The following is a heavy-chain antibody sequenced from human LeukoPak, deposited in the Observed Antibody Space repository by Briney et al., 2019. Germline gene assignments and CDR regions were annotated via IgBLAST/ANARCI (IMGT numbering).Heavy chain of an antibody. CDR2: IRYDGSNK. D-gene: IGHD1-26*01. CDR3: AKDQGVGWWELLADAFDI. V-gene: IGHV3-30*02. CDR1: GFTFSSYS. Sequence: GGSLRLSCAASGFTFSSYSMNWVRRAPGKGLEWVAFIRYDGSNKYYADSVKGRFTISRDNSKNTLYLQMNSLRAEDTAVYYCAKDQGVGWWELLADAFDIWGQGTMVTVSS. J-gene: IGHJ3*02.